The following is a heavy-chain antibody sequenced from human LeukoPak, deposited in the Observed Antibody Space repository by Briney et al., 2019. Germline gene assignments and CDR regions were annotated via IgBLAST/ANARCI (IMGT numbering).Heavy chain of an antibody. V-gene: IGHV4-30-4*01. CDR1: GGSISSGDYY. CDR2: IYYSGST. Sequence: SETLSLTCTVSGGSISSGDYYWSWIRQPPGKGLEWIGYIYYSGSTYYNPSLKSRVTISVDTSKNQFSLKLSSVTAADTAVYYCARLYYYDSSGYAFGIWGQGTMVTVSS. CDR3: ARLYYYDSSGYAFGI. D-gene: IGHD3-22*01. J-gene: IGHJ3*02.